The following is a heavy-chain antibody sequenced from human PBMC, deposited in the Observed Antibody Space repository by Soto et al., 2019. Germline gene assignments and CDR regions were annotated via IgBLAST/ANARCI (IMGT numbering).Heavy chain of an antibody. D-gene: IGHD6-13*01. Sequence: LSLTCTVSGGSISSYYWSWIRQPPGKGLEWIGYIYYSGSTNYNPSLKSRVTISVDTSKNQFSLKLSSVTAADTAVYYCARGSSTWYNSFDPWGQGTLVTVSS. CDR2: IYYSGST. J-gene: IGHJ5*02. V-gene: IGHV4-59*01. CDR3: ARGSSTWYNSFDP. CDR1: GGSISSYY.